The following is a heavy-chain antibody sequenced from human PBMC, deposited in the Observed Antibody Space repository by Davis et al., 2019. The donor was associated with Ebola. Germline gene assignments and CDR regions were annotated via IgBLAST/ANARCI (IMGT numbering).Heavy chain of an antibody. CDR1: GDSINSYY. D-gene: IGHD6-19*01. V-gene: IGHV4-59*01. Sequence: SETLSLTCSVSGDSINSYYWSWIRQPPGKGLEWIGYIYYSGNTNYNPSLKSPVTMSVDTSKNQLSLNLNSVTAADTAVYYCARYAYSSGFYGMDVWGKGTTVTVSS. CDR3: ARYAYSSGFYGMDV. J-gene: IGHJ6*04. CDR2: IYYSGNT.